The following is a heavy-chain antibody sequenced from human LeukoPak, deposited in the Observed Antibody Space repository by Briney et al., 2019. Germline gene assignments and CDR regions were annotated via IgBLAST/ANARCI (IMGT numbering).Heavy chain of an antibody. D-gene: IGHD1-26*01. V-gene: IGHV3-21*06. CDR3: ARDPYSGTYSPGVYYYYMDV. Sequence: PAGSLRLSCAASGFTFSSYAMSWVRQAPGKGLEWVSSITSSSSYTFYADSVKGRFTISRDNAKSSLYLQMNSLTADDTAVYYCARDPYSGTYSPGVYYYYMDVWGKGTTVTVSS. CDR2: ITSSSSYT. J-gene: IGHJ6*03. CDR1: GFTFSSYA.